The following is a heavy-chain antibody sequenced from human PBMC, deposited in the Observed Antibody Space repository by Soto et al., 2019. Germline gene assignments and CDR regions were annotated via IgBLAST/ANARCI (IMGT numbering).Heavy chain of an antibody. J-gene: IGHJ5*02. Sequence: GESLKISCKGSGYNFANYWITWVRQMPGKGLEWMGRIDPSDSYTNYSPSFQGHVTISADKSISTAYLQWGSLKASDTAMYYCARHDYRQNWFDPWGQGTLVTVSS. CDR2: IDPSDSYT. V-gene: IGHV5-10-1*01. CDR1: GYNFANYW. CDR3: ARHDYRQNWFDP. D-gene: IGHD4-17*01.